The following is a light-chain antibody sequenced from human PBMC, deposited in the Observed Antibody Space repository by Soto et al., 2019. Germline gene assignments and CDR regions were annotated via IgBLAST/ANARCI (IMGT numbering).Light chain of an antibody. CDR2: DAS. CDR3: QQRSKWPPT. J-gene: IGKJ4*01. Sequence: EIVLTQSPATLSLSPGERATLSCRASQSVSSYLAWYQQKPGQAPRLLIYDASNRATGIPARFSGSGSGTDFTLTISSLEPEDFAVYYCQQRSKWPPTFGGGPKVEIK. CDR1: QSVSSY. V-gene: IGKV3-11*01.